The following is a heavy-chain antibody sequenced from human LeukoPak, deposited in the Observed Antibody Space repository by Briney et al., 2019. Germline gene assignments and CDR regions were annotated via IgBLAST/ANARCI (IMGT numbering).Heavy chain of an antibody. J-gene: IGHJ4*02. Sequence: GGSLRLSCAASGFTFSSYAMHWVRQAPGKGLEWVAVISYDGSNKYYADSVKGRFTISRDNSKNTLYLQMNSLRAEDTAVYYCARATFKNVDTAMATPCDYWGQGTLVTVSS. CDR3: ARATFKNVDTAMATPCDY. CDR2: ISYDGSNK. D-gene: IGHD5-18*01. CDR1: GFTFSSYA. V-gene: IGHV3-30-3*01.